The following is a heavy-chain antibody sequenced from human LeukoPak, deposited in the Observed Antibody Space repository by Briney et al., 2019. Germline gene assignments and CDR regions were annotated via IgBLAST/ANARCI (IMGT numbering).Heavy chain of an antibody. V-gene: IGHV3-21*05. Sequence: PGGSLRLSCAASGFTFSSYRMNWVRQAPGKGLEGVSYISSSSSYIYYADSVKGRFTISSENAKNSLYLQMNSLRAEDTAVYYCARDNYDSSGYQWGQGTLVTVSS. J-gene: IGHJ4*02. D-gene: IGHD3-22*01. CDR1: GFTFSSYR. CDR3: ARDNYDSSGYQ. CDR2: ISSSSSYI.